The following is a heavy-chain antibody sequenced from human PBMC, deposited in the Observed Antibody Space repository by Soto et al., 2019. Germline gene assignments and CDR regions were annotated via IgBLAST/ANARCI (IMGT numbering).Heavy chain of an antibody. D-gene: IGHD3-3*01. CDR1: GFTFSSYS. J-gene: IGHJ4*02. CDR2: ISSSSSSI. Sequence: EVQLVESGGGLVQPGGSLRLSCAASGFTFSSYSMNWVRQAPGKGLEWVSYISSSSSSIYYADSVKGRFTISRDNAKNSLYLQMNSLRDEDTAVYYCARDYEYWSGYYKGFDYWGQGTRVTVSS. CDR3: ARDYEYWSGYYKGFDY. V-gene: IGHV3-48*02.